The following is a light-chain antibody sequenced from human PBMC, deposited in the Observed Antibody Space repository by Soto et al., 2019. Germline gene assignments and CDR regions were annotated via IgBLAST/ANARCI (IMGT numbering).Light chain of an antibody. CDR1: NIGDKR. CDR2: YDS. CDR3: QVWDIMTDNYV. J-gene: IGLJ1*01. Sequence: SYELTQPPSVSVAPEKTTTITCGGNNIGDKRVHWYRQKPGQAPVLLISYDSDRPSGIPERFSGSNSGNTATLTISRVEAGHEADYYCQVWDIMTDNYVFGGGTKVTVL. V-gene: IGLV3-21*04.